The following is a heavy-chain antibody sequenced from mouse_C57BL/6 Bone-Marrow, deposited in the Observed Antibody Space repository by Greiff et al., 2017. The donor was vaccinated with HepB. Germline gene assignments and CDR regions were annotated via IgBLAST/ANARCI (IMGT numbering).Heavy chain of an antibody. CDR2: IYPGSGST. J-gene: IGHJ1*03. CDR1: GYTFTSYW. V-gene: IGHV1-55*01. CDR3: ARNYGLYWYFDV. D-gene: IGHD1-1*01. Sequence: QVQLQQSGAELVKPGAPVKMSCKASGYTFTSYWITWVKQRPGQGLEWIGDIYPGSGSTNYNEKFKSKATLTVDTSSSTAYMQLSSLTSEDSAVYYCARNYGLYWYFDVWGTGTTVTVSS.